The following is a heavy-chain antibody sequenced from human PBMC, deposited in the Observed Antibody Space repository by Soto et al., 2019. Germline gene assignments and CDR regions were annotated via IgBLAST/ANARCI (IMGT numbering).Heavy chain of an antibody. J-gene: IGHJ4*02. Sequence: GGSLRLSCAASGFTFSSFEMNWVRQAPDKGLEWASYISSSGSTKYYADSVKGRFAISRDNAKNSLWLQMSSLRAEDTAVYYCARGGGGGLFEHWGQGVLVTVSS. D-gene: IGHD2-21*01. CDR2: ISSSGSTK. CDR3: ARGGGGGLFEH. V-gene: IGHV3-48*03. CDR1: GFTFSSFE.